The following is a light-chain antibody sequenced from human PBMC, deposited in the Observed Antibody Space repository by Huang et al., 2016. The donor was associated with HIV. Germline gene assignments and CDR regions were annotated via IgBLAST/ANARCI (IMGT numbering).Light chain of an antibody. V-gene: IGKV3-11*01. CDR2: DES. Sequence: EIVLTQSPATLSLSPGERATLSCRASQGVSSNLAWYQQKSGQPPRLLIYDESIRATGIPARFTCSGSGTDFTLTISSLEPEDVAVYVCQQRTNWPPNSFGGGTKVEI. CDR3: QQRTNWPPNS. J-gene: IGKJ4*01. CDR1: QGVSSN.